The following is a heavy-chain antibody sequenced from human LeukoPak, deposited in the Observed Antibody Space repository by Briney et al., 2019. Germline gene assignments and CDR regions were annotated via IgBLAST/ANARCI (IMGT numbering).Heavy chain of an antibody. D-gene: IGHD5-18*01. CDR1: GFTFSSYA. V-gene: IGHV3-30-3*01. Sequence: GGSLRLSCAASGFTFSSYAMHWVRQAPGKGLEWVAVISYDGSNKYYADSVKGRFTISRDNSKNTLYLQMNSLRAEDTAVCYCARGGVDTATYGAFDIWGQGTMVTVSS. CDR2: ISYDGSNK. CDR3: ARGGVDTATYGAFDI. J-gene: IGHJ3*02.